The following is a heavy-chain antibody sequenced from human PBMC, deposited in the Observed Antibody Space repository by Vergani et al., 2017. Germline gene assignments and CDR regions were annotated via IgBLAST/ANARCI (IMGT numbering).Heavy chain of an antibody. CDR3: ASVTGLNWFDP. J-gene: IGHJ5*02. Sequence: QVQLVQSGAEVKKPGSSVKVSCKASGGTFSSYAISWVRQAPGQGLEWMGGISAYNGNTNYAQKLQGRVTMTTDTSTSTAYMELRSLRSDDTAVYYCASVTGLNWFDPWGQGTLVTVSS. CDR1: GGTFSSYA. D-gene: IGHD1-14*01. V-gene: IGHV1-18*01. CDR2: ISAYNGNT.